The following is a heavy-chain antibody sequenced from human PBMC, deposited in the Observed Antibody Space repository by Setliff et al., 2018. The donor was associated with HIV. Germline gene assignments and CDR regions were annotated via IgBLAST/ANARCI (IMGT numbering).Heavy chain of an antibody. CDR1: GGSMRSYY. Sequence: PSETLSLTCTVSGGSMRSYYWSWIRQAAGKGLEWIGRIYTSGNINYNPSLESRVSMSVDTSKNQLSLKLTSVTAADTAVYYCARHVDGSGRVDYWGRGTLVTVSS. CDR2: IYTSGNI. CDR3: ARHVDGSGRVDY. J-gene: IGHJ4*02. D-gene: IGHD6-19*01. V-gene: IGHV4-4*07.